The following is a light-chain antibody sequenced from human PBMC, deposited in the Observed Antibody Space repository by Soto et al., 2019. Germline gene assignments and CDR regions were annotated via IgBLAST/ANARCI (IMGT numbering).Light chain of an antibody. J-gene: IGKJ1*01. V-gene: IGKV3-15*01. CDR2: GAS. Sequence: EIVMTQSPATLSVSPGERATLSCRASQSVSSNLAWYQQKPGQAPRLLIYGASTRATGIPARFSGSGSATEITLTISSLQSEDFAVYYCQQYNNWPRTFGQGTKVEIK. CDR3: QQYNNWPRT. CDR1: QSVSSN.